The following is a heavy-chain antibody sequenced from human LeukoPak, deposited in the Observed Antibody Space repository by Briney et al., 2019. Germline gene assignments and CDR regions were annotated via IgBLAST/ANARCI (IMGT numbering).Heavy chain of an antibody. Sequence: PSETLSLTCAVYGGSFSGYYWSWIRQPPGKGLEWIGEINHSGSTNHNPSLKSRVTISVDTSKNQFSLKLSSVTAADTAVYYCARGRGGPIGYCSSTSCYRGRRYFDPWGRGTLVTVSS. J-gene: IGHJ2*01. V-gene: IGHV4-34*01. D-gene: IGHD2-2*01. CDR3: ARGRGGPIGYCSSTSCYRGRRYFDP. CDR2: INHSGST. CDR1: GGSFSGYY.